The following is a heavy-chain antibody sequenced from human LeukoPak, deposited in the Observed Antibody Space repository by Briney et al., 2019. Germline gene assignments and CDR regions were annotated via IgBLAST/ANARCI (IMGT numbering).Heavy chain of an antibody. CDR3: ALTTEQYYFDY. V-gene: IGHV1-69*05. J-gene: IGHJ4*02. CDR1: GYTFTSYD. D-gene: IGHD1/OR15-1a*01. CDR2: IIPIFGTA. Sequence: SVKVSCKASGYTFTSYDINWVRQAPGQGLEWMGRIIPIFGTANYAQKFQGRVTITTDESTSTAYMELSSLRSEDTAVYYCALTTEQYYFDYWGQGTLVTVSS.